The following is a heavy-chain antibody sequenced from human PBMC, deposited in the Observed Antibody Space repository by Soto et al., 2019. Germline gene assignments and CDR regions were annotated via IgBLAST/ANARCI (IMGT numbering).Heavy chain of an antibody. J-gene: IGHJ3*02. CDR2: IYSGGST. CDR3: ARDSELDAFDI. V-gene: IGHV3-66*01. Sequence: GGSLRLSCAASGFTVSSNYMSWVRQAPGKGLEWVSVIYSGGSTYYADSVKGRFTISRDNSKNTLYLQMNSLRAEDTAVYYCARDSELDAFDIWGQGTMVTVSS. CDR1: GFTVSSNY. D-gene: IGHD1-26*01.